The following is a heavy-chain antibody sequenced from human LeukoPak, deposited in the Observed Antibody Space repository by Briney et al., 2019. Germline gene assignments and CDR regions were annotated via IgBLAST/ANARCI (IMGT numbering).Heavy chain of an antibody. Sequence: ASVKVSCKASGYTFTDYYMHWGRQTPGQGVEWMGWINPNSGDTNYAQKFQGRVTMTRDTSISTAYMELSRLRSDDTAVYYCARAEVRYWNQGGKNWFDPWGQGTLVTVSS. CDR2: INPNSGDT. V-gene: IGHV1-2*02. D-gene: IGHD1-1*01. CDR1: GYTFTDYY. CDR3: ARAEVRYWNQGGKNWFDP. J-gene: IGHJ5*02.